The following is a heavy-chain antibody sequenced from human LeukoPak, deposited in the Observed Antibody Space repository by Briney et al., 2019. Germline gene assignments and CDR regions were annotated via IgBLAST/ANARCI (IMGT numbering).Heavy chain of an antibody. Sequence: ASQTLSLTCAISGDSVSSNSVAWNWFRQSPSRGLEWLGRTYYTSKWNNDYAESVQSRIAVNPDTSKNQFSLYLNSVTLEDTAVYYCARQASRRFDPWGQGTPVTVSS. V-gene: IGHV6-1*01. CDR1: GDSVSSNSVA. CDR2: TYYTSKWNN. CDR3: ARQASRRFDP. J-gene: IGHJ5*02.